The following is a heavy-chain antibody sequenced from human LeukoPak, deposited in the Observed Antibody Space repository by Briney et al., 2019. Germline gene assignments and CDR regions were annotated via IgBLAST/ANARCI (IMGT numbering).Heavy chain of an antibody. V-gene: IGHV4-4*09. Sequence: PSETLSLTCTVSGGSISSYYWSWIRQPPGKGLEWIGYIYTSGSTNYNPSLKSRVTISVDTSKNQSSLKLSSVTAADTAVYYCARHFSHSSFDYWGQGTLVTVSS. J-gene: IGHJ4*02. D-gene: IGHD3-3*02. CDR1: GGSISSYY. CDR3: ARHFSHSSFDY. CDR2: IYTSGST.